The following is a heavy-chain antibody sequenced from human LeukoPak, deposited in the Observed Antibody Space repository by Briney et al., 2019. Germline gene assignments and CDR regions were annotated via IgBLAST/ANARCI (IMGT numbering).Heavy chain of an antibody. CDR1: GGSISSSSYY. CDR2: INHSGST. Sequence: SETLSLTCTVSGGSISSSSYYWSWIRQPPGKGLEWIGEINHSGSTNYNPSLKSRVTISVDTSKNQFSLKLSSVTAADTAVYYCARGHDYGDYWGQGTLVTVSS. V-gene: IGHV4-39*07. J-gene: IGHJ4*02. CDR3: ARGHDYGDY.